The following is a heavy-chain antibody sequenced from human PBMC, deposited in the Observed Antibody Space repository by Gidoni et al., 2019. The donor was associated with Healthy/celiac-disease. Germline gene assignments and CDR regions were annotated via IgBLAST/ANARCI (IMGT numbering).Heavy chain of an antibody. V-gene: IGHV3-66*02. D-gene: IGHD6-19*01. CDR3: ARWDSSGWYGNGMDV. Sequence: EVQLVESGGGLVQPGGSLRLSCAASGFTVSSNYMSWVRQAPGKGLEWVSVIYSGGSTYYADSVKGRFTISRDNSKNTLYLQMNSLRAEDTAVYYCARWDSSGWYGNGMDVWGQGTTVTVSS. J-gene: IGHJ6*02. CDR2: IYSGGST. CDR1: GFTVSSNY.